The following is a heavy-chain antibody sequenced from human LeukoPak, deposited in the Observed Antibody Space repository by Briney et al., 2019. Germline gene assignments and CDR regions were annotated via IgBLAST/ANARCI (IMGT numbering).Heavy chain of an antibody. CDR2: ISYDGSNK. CDR1: GFTFSSYG. V-gene: IGHV3-30*03. J-gene: IGHJ4*02. D-gene: IGHD3-22*01. CDR3: ARGDTSANYYFFDY. Sequence: GGSLRLSCAASGFTFSSYGMHWVRQAPGKGLEWVAVISYDGSNKYYTDSVKGRFTISRDNSKNTLYLQMNSLRTEDTAVYYCARGDTSANYYFFDYWGQGTLVSVSS.